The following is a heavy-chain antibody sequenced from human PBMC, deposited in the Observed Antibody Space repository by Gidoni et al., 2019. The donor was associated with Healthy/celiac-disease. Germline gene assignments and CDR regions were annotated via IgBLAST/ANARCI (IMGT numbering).Heavy chain of an antibody. CDR1: GFTVTSSA. CDR3: AAVFVGYSGSYWGLDY. Sequence: QMQLVQSGPEVKKPGTSVKVSCKASGFTVTSSAVQWVRQARGQRLEWIGWIVVGSGNTNYAQKFQERVTITRDMSTSTAYRELSSLRSEDTAVYYCAAVFVGYSGSYWGLDYWGQGTLVTVSS. CDR2: IVVGSGNT. D-gene: IGHD1-26*01. J-gene: IGHJ4*02. V-gene: IGHV1-58*01.